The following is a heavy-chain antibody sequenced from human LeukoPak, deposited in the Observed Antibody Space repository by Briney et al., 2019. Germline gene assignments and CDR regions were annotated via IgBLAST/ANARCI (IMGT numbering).Heavy chain of an antibody. J-gene: IGHJ4*02. V-gene: IGHV3-30*02. Sequence: GGSLRLSCAASGFTFSSYGVHWVRQAPGKGLEWVAFIRYDGSNKYYADSVKGRFTISRDNSKNTLYLQMNSLRAEDTAVYYCAKARYDILTATIFDYWGQGTLVTVSS. CDR1: GFTFSSYG. D-gene: IGHD3-9*01. CDR3: AKARYDILTATIFDY. CDR2: IRYDGSNK.